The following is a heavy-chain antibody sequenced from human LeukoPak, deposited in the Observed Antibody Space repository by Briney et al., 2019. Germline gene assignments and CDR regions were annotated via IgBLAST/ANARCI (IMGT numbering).Heavy chain of an antibody. Sequence: PGGSLRLSCAASGFTFSSYWMSWVRQAPGKGLEWVSSISGSGGNTYYTDSVKGRFTISRDNSKNTLYLQMNSLTAEDTAVYYCAKPTTVTTPETDYWGQGTRVTVSS. CDR3: AKPTTVTTPETDY. CDR2: ISGSGGNT. V-gene: IGHV3-23*01. CDR1: GFTFSSYW. J-gene: IGHJ4*02. D-gene: IGHD4-17*01.